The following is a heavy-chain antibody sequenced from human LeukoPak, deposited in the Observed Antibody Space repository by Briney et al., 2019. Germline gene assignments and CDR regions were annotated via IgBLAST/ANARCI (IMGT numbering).Heavy chain of an antibody. D-gene: IGHD1-14*01. V-gene: IGHV4-61*02. CDR3: ATSRRRDYFDY. Sequence: SSETLSLTCTVSNGSISSDTYFWSWIRQPAGKGLEWIGRMSSSGISTYSPSLKSRVTISIDTSKNQFSLKLSSVTAADTAVYYCATSRRRDYFDYWGQGTLVTVSS. J-gene: IGHJ4*02. CDR2: MSSSGIS. CDR1: NGSISSDTYF.